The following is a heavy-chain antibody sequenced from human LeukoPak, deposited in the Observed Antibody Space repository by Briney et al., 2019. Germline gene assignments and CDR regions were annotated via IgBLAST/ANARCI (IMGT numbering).Heavy chain of an antibody. CDR2: ISAYNGNT. CDR1: GYTFTSYG. V-gene: IGHV1-18*01. D-gene: IGHD3-22*01. J-gene: IGHJ4*02. Sequence: ASVKVSCKASGYTFTSYGISWVRQAPGQGLEWMGWISAYNGNTNYAQKLQGRVTMTTDTSTSTAYIELRSLRSDDTAVYYCARWESYYDSSGPGLWGQGTLVTVSS. CDR3: ARWESYYDSSGPGL.